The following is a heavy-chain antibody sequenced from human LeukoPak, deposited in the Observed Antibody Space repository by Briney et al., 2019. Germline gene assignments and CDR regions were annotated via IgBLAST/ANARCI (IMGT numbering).Heavy chain of an antibody. Sequence: SETLSLTCTVSGGSISSHYWSWIRQPPGKGLEWIGYIYYSGSTNYNPSPKSRVTISVDTSKNQFSLKLSSVTAADTAVYYCARDLGSSSPKNYYYYMDVWGKGTTVTVSS. D-gene: IGHD6-6*01. V-gene: IGHV4-59*11. CDR3: ARDLGSSSPKNYYYYMDV. CDR2: IYYSGST. J-gene: IGHJ6*03. CDR1: GGSISSHY.